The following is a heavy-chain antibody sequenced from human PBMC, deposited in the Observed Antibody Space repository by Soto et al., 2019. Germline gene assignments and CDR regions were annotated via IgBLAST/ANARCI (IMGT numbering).Heavy chain of an antibody. CDR1: GFTFSSYA. J-gene: IGHJ5*02. CDR3: AKCNSSSWYSNNWFDP. V-gene: IGHV3-23*01. CDR2: ISGSGGST. Sequence: GGSLRLSCAASGFTFSSYAMIWVRQAPGKGLEWVSAISGSGGSTYYADSVKGRFTISRDNSKNTLYLQMNSLRAEDTAVYYCAKCNSSSWYSNNWFDPWGQGTLVTVSS. D-gene: IGHD6-13*01.